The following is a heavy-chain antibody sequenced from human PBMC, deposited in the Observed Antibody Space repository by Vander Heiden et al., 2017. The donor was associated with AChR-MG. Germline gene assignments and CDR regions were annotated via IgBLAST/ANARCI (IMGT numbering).Heavy chain of an antibody. CDR2: ISGSGSTI. CDR3: ARGGAARFDP. CDR1: GFAFSDYY. D-gene: IGHD6-13*01. Sequence: QVQLVESGGGLVTPGGSLTLFCAASGFAFSDYYMCCVRQASGKGLEWVSYISGSGSTISYADSVKGRFTISRYNAKNSLYLQMNSLRAEDTAVYYCARGGAARFDPWGKGTLVTVSS. J-gene: IGHJ5*02. V-gene: IGHV3-11*01.